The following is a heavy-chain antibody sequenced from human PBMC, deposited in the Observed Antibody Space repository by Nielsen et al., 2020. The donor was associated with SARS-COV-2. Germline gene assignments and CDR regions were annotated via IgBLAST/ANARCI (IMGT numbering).Heavy chain of an antibody. J-gene: IGHJ6*02. D-gene: IGHD5-18*01. CDR2: INPSGGST. CDR1: GYTFTGYY. V-gene: IGHV1-46*01. CDR3: ARDLTYSYGYDYYYGMDV. Sequence: SVKVSCKASGYTFTGYYMHWVRQAPGQGLEWMGIINPSGGSTSYAQKFQGRVTMTRDTSTSTVYMELSSLRSEDTAVYYCARDLTYSYGYDYYYGMDVWGQGTTVTVSS.